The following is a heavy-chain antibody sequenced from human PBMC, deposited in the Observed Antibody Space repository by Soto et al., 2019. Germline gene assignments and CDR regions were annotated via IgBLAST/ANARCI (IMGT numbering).Heavy chain of an antibody. Sequence: PSETLSLTCTVSGGSISSDDYYWTWIRQPPGKGLEWIGYIYHSGRTSCNPSLDSRITISMDTSNNQFSLKLSSVTAADTAVYYCARDRSNSPDYFDYWGQGALVTVSS. J-gene: IGHJ4*02. D-gene: IGHD6-6*01. V-gene: IGHV4-30-4*01. CDR3: ARDRSNSPDYFDY. CDR1: GGSISSDDYY. CDR2: IYHSGRT.